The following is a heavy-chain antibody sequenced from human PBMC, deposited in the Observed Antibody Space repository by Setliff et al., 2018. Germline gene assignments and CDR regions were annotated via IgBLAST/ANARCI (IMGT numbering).Heavy chain of an antibody. CDR3: AKSPHDFWSGRVFFDY. CDR1: GFTFKDSI. D-gene: IGHD3-3*01. Sequence: ASVKVSCKASGFTFKDSIVNWVRQAPGQGLEWVGWLSPYSGNTYSAQKFQGRLTLTTDTSTTTAYMELKSLTSGDTAIYYCAKSPHDFWSGRVFFDYWGQGMLVTVSS. V-gene: IGHV1-18*01. J-gene: IGHJ4*01. CDR2: LSPYSGNT.